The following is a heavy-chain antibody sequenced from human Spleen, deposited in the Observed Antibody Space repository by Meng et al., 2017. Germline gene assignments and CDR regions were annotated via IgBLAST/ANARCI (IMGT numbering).Heavy chain of an antibody. V-gene: IGHV3-53*01. CDR2: IYSGGST. Sequence: EVLLVESGGGLIQCAGSLRLSCAASGFTVSSNYMSWVRQAPGKGLEWVSVIYSGGSTYYADSVKSRFTISRDNSKNTLYLQMNSLRAEDTAVYYCARELGFDYWGQGTLVTVSS. D-gene: IGHD7-27*01. J-gene: IGHJ4*02. CDR3: ARELGFDY. CDR1: GFTVSSNY.